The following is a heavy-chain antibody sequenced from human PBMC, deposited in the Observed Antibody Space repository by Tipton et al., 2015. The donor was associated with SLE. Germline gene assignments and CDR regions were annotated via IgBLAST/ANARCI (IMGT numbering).Heavy chain of an antibody. D-gene: IGHD7-27*01. V-gene: IGHV4-38-2*02. CDR1: GFSISSGYY. CDR3: ARDPRLNWDYGTYFDY. Sequence: TLSLTCAVSGFSISSGYYWGWIRQSPGKGLEWIGSIYHSGTANYNPSLKSRVTMSVDTSKNQFSLKLSSATAADTAVYYCARDPRLNWDYGTYFDYWGQGTLVTVSS. J-gene: IGHJ4*02. CDR2: IYHSGTA.